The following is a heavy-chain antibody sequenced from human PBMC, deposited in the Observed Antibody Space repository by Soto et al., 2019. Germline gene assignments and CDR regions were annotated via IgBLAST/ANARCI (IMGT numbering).Heavy chain of an antibody. CDR1: GYTFTSYG. D-gene: IGHD6-13*01. CDR3: ARELGIAAAGEYYYYYGMDV. CDR2: ISAYNGNT. V-gene: IGHV1-18*01. J-gene: IGHJ6*02. Sequence: GASVKVSCKASGYTFTSYGISWVRQAPGQGLEWMGWISAYNGNTNYAQKLQGRVTMTTDTSTSTAYMELRSLRSDDTAVYYCARELGIAAAGEYYYYYGMDVWGQGTTVTVSS.